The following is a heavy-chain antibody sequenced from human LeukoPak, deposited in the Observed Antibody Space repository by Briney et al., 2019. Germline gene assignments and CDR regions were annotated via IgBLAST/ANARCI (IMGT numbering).Heavy chain of an antibody. D-gene: IGHD6-19*01. Sequence: GGSLRLSCAASEFSVGSNYMTWVRQAPGKGLEWVSGISGSGGNTYYTDSVKGRFIISRDNSKNTLYLQMNSLRAEDTAVYYCAKGAVREYSSGWYPWGQGTLVTVSS. J-gene: IGHJ5*02. CDR1: EFSVGSNY. CDR3: AKGAVREYSSGWYP. V-gene: IGHV3-23*01. CDR2: ISGSGGNT.